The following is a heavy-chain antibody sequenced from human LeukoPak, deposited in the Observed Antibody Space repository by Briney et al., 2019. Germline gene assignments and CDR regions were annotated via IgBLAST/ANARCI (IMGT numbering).Heavy chain of an antibody. CDR2: INSDGSST. CDR1: GFTFSSYW. D-gene: IGHD2-2*01. V-gene: IGHV3-74*01. J-gene: IGHJ6*03. Sequence: GGSLRLSCAASGFTFSSYWMHWVRQAPGKGLVWVSRINSDGSSTSYADSVKGRFTISRDNAKNSLYLQMNSLRAEDTALYYCARVARVGYYYYMDVWGKGTTVTVSS. CDR3: ARVARVGYYYYMDV.